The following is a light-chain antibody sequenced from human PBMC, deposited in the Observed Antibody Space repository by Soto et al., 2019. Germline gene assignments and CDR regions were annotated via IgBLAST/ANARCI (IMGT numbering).Light chain of an antibody. Sequence: QPVLTQSPSASASLGASVKLTCTLDSGHSTYAIAWHQQQPEKGPRFLMKLNNDGSHIKGDGIPGRFSGSSSGAERYLTISSLQSEDEADYYCQTWGTGIHVFGAGTKLTVL. CDR3: QTWGTGIHV. V-gene: IGLV4-69*01. CDR2: LNNDGSH. J-gene: IGLJ1*01. CDR1: SGHSTYA.